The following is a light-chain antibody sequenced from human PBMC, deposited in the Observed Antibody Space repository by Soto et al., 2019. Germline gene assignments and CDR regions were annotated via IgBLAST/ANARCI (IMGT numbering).Light chain of an antibody. CDR3: XQRSNWPPRYT. V-gene: IGKV3-11*01. J-gene: IGKJ2*01. Sequence: EIVLTQSPATLSLSPGERATLSCRASQSVSSYLAWYQQKPGQAPRLLIYDASNRATGIPARFSGSGSGTDFTLTISSLEPEDFAVYYCXQRSNWPPRYTFGQGTKLEIK. CDR2: DAS. CDR1: QSVSSY.